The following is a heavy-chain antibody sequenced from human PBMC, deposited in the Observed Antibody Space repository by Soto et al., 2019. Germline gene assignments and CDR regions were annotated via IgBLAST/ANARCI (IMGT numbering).Heavy chain of an antibody. CDR3: ARSGYSYGPKPLLY. V-gene: IGHV4-31*03. J-gene: IGHJ4*02. Sequence: SETLSLTCTVPGGSISSGGYYWSWIRQHPGKGLEWIGYIYYSGSTYYNPSLKSRVTISVDTSKNQFSLKLSSVTAADTAVYYCARSGYSYGPKPLLYWGQGTLVTVSS. D-gene: IGHD5-18*01. CDR2: IYYSGST. CDR1: GGSISSGGYY.